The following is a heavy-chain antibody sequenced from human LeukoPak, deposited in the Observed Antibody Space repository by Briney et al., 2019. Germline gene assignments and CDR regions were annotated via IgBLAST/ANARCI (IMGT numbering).Heavy chain of an antibody. CDR1: GFTFSDYY. J-gene: IGHJ4*02. Sequence: AGSLRLSCAASGFTFSDYYMSCIRRAPGNGLEWVSYISSSGGSIYYADSVKGRFTISRDNAKNSLYLQMNSLRAEDTAVYYCARASQWLPTDYWGQGTLVTVSS. CDR3: ARASQWLPTDY. D-gene: IGHD6-19*01. V-gene: IGHV3-11*04. CDR2: ISSSGGSI.